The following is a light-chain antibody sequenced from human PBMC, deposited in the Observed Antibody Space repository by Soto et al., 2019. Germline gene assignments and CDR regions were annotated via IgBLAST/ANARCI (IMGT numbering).Light chain of an antibody. CDR3: LLFYRDAGV. CDR1: TGAVTSGYY. V-gene: IGLV7-43*01. Sequence: QAVVTQEPSLTVSPGGTVTLTCASSTGAVTSGYYENWFQQKPGQAPRALISSTSNKHSWTPARFSGSLLGGKAALTLSGVQPEDEAEYYCLLFYRDAGVFGGGTKVTVL. J-gene: IGLJ3*02. CDR2: STS.